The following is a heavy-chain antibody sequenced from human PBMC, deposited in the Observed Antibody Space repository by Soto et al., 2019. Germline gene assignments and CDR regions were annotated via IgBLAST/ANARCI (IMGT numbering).Heavy chain of an antibody. V-gene: IGHV3-21*01. D-gene: IGHD3-22*01. CDR1: GFTFSSYS. Sequence: EVQLVESGGGLVKPGGSLRLSCAASGFTFSSYSMNWVRQAPGKGLEWGSSISSSSSYIYYADSVKGRFTISRDNAKNSLDLQMNSLMAEDTAVYYCARTDSSGYYGWFDPWGQGTLVTVSS. CDR2: ISSSSSYI. J-gene: IGHJ5*02. CDR3: ARTDSSGYYGWFDP.